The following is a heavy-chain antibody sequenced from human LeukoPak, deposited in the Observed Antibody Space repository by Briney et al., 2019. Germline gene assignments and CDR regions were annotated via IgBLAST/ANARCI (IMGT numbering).Heavy chain of an antibody. CDR3: ARDSSKWYYDY. J-gene: IGHJ4*02. V-gene: IGHV3-9*01. D-gene: IGHD2-15*01. CDR1: GFTFDDYA. CDR2: ISWNSGSI. Sequence: PGRSPRLSCAASGFTFDDYAMHWVRQAPGKGLEWVSGISWNSGSIGYADSVKGRFTISRDNAKNTLYLQMNSLRGEDTAVYYCARDSSKWYYDYWGQGTLVTVSS.